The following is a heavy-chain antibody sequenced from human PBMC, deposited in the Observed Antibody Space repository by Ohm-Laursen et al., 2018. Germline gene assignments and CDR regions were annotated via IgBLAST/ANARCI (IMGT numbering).Heavy chain of an antibody. CDR3: AQDGYSSGWYIDY. J-gene: IGHJ4*02. CDR2: ISGSGGST. CDR1: GFTFSSYA. D-gene: IGHD6-19*01. V-gene: IGHV3-23*01. Sequence: SLRLSCTAPGFTFSSYAMSWVRQAPGKGLEWVSAISGSGGSTYYADSVKGRFTISRDNSRNTLSMQMNSLRGEDTAVYYCAQDGYSSGWYIDYWGQGTLVTVSS.